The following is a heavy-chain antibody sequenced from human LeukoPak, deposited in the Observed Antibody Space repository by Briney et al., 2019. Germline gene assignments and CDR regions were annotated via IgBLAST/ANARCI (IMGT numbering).Heavy chain of an antibody. J-gene: IGHJ4*02. V-gene: IGHV3-23*01. Sequence: GGSLRLSCAASGFTFSSYAMSWVRQAPGKGLEWVSAISGSGGSTYYADSVKGRSTISRDNSKNTLYLQMNSLRAEDTAVYYCAKDYHPDYYDSSGYYDWGQGTLVTVSS. CDR3: AKDYHPDYYDSSGYYD. D-gene: IGHD3-22*01. CDR1: GFTFSSYA. CDR2: ISGSGGST.